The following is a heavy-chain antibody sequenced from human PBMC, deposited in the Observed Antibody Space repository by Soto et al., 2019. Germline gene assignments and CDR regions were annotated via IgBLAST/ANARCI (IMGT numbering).Heavy chain of an antibody. D-gene: IGHD3-3*01. CDR2: IYHSGST. Sequence: PSETLSLTCAVYGGSFSGYYWSWIRQPPGKGLEWIGEIYHSGSTNYNPSLKSRVTISVDTSKNQFSLKLSSVTAADTAVYYCTAQRRITIFGVVHTHYWGQGTLVTVSS. CDR1: GGSFSGYY. V-gene: IGHV4-34*01. CDR3: TAQRRITIFGVVHTHY. J-gene: IGHJ4*02.